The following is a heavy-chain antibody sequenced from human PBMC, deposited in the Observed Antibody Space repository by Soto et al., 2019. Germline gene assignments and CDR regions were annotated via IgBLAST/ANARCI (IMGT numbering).Heavy chain of an antibody. D-gene: IGHD1-20*01. V-gene: IGHV1-8*01. J-gene: IGHJ4*02. CDR2: MSPSSGNT. Sequence: ASVKVSCKASGFRFTSYDINWVRQATGQGLEWMGWMSPSSGNTAYAQRFQGRVTMTRNTSISTAYMQLSSLSLDDTAVYYCAKGGYKWSDFGQWGQGNLVTVSS. CDR1: GFRFTSYD. CDR3: AKGGYKWSDFGQ.